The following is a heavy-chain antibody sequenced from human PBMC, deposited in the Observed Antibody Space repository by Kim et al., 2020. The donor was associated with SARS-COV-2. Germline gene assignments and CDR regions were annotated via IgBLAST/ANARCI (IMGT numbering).Heavy chain of an antibody. CDR1: GGTFSSYA. V-gene: IGHV1-69*13. J-gene: IGHJ6*02. Sequence: SVKVSCKASGGTFSSYAISWVRQAPGQGLEWMGGIIPIFGTANYAQKFQGRVTITADESTSTAYMELSSLRSEDTAVYYCARGGSGSPNPFFYYYYYGMDVWGQGTTVTVSS. D-gene: IGHD3-10*01. CDR3: ARGGSGSPNPFFYYYYYGMDV. CDR2: IIPIFGTA.